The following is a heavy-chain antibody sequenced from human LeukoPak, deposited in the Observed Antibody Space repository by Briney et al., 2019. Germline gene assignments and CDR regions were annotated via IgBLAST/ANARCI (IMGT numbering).Heavy chain of an antibody. D-gene: IGHD3-3*01. V-gene: IGHV3-33*01. CDR2: IWYDGSNK. Sequence: GGSLRLSCAASGFTFSSYGMHWVRQAPGKGLEWVAVIWYDGSNKYYADSVKGRFTISRDNSKNTLYLQMNSLRAEDTAVYYCARGGRDEVYDFWSGSSHYYFDYWGQGTLVTVSS. CDR3: ARGGRDEVYDFWSGSSHYYFDY. J-gene: IGHJ4*02. CDR1: GFTFSSYG.